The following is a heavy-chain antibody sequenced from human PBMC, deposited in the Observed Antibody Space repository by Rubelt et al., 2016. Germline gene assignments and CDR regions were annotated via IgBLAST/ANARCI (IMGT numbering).Heavy chain of an antibody. CDR3: ARGRESQLRGYCYSGSCGFDF. Sequence: GLVQPGGSLRICCAGSGFIFSKYWMSWVRQAPGKGLEWVANIKRDGTTKYYVDSVKGRFTISRDNAKNSLYLQMNSLRAADTAVYYCARGRESQLRGYCYSGSCGFDFWGQGTLVTVSS. CDR2: IKRDGTTK. J-gene: IGHJ4*02. V-gene: IGHV3-7*01. CDR1: GFIFSKYW. D-gene: IGHD2-15*01.